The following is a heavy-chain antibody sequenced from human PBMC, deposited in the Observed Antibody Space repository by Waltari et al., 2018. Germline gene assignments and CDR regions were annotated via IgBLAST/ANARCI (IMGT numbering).Heavy chain of an antibody. V-gene: IGHV4-39*01. CDR2: IYYSGST. D-gene: IGHD3-10*01. Sequence: QLQLQESGPGLVKPSETLSLTCTVPGGSISSSSYYWGWIRQPPGKGLEWIGSIYYSGSTYYNPSLKSRVTISVDTSKNQFSLKLSSVTAADTAVYYCARRRGGSGSYYSEPLDYWGQGTLVTVSS. CDR3: ARRRGGSGSYYSEPLDY. CDR1: GGSISSSSYY. J-gene: IGHJ4*02.